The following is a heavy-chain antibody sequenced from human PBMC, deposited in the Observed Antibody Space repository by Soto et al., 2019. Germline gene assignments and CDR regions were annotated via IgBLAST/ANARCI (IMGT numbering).Heavy chain of an antibody. Sequence: SETLSLTCTVSGGSISSGGYYWSWIRQHPWKGLEWIGYIYYSGSTYYNPSLKSRVTISVDTSKNQFSLKLSSVTAADTAVYYCARDRDCTNGVCFNTGYYYYYGMDVWGQGTTVTVSS. V-gene: IGHV4-31*03. D-gene: IGHD2-8*01. CDR2: IYYSGST. CDR1: GGSISSGGYY. CDR3: ARDRDCTNGVCFNTGYYYYYGMDV. J-gene: IGHJ6*02.